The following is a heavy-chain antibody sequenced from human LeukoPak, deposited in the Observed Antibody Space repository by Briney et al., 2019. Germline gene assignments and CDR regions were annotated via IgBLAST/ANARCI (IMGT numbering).Heavy chain of an antibody. V-gene: IGHV1-18*04. CDR2: ISVYNDDT. CDR1: DYYFSSHG. CDR3: ARENSGGGGNCYSCRHYYYMDV. Sequence: GASVKVSRKASDYYFSSHGITWVRQAPGQGLEWLGWISVYNDDTKYAQKVQDRVTMTADTSTNTAYMELRSLRSDDTAVNYCARENSGGGGNCYSCRHYYYMDVWGEGTTVTVSS. D-gene: IGHD2-15*01. J-gene: IGHJ6*03.